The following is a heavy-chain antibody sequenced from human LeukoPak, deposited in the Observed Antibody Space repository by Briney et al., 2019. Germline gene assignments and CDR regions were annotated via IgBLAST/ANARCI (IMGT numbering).Heavy chain of an antibody. D-gene: IGHD2-2*01. Sequence: VASVKVSCKASGYTFTGYCMHWVRQAPGQGLEWMGWIDPNSGGTNYAQKFQGRVTMTRDTSISTAYMELSRLRSDDTAVYYCVSTYCSSTSCALGFDYWGQGTLVTVSS. CDR1: GYTFTGYC. V-gene: IGHV1-2*02. CDR3: VSTYCSSTSCALGFDY. J-gene: IGHJ4*02. CDR2: IDPNSGGT.